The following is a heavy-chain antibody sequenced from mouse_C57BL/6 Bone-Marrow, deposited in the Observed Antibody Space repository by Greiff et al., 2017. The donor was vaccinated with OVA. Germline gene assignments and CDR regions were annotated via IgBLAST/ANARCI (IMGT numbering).Heavy chain of an antibody. CDR3: AREGMVTTYFDV. D-gene: IGHD2-2*01. Sequence: VKLVESEGGLVQPGSSMKLSCTASGFTFSDYYMAWVRQVPEKGLEWVANINYDGSSTYYLDSLKSRFIISRDNAKNILYLQMSSLKSEDTATYYCAREGMVTTYFDVWGTGTTVTVSS. V-gene: IGHV5-16*01. J-gene: IGHJ1*03. CDR1: GFTFSDYY. CDR2: INYDGSST.